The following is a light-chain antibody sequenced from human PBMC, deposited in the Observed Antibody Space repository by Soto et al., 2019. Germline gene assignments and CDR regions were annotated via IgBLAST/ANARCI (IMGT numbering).Light chain of an antibody. CDR3: SSYGGTTNLL. J-gene: IGLJ2*01. V-gene: IGLV2-8*01. CDR2: EVH. CDR1: SSDVGGYKY. Sequence: QSALTQPPSASGSPGQSVTISCTGTSSDVGGYKYVSWYQQHPGKAPKLMIFEVHKRPSGVPDRFSGSKSGNTASLTVSGLQAEDEADYYCSSYGGTTNLLFGGGTKLTVL.